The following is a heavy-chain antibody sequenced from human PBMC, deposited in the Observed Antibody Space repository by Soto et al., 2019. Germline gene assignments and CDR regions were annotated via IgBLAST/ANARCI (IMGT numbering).Heavy chain of an antibody. D-gene: IGHD6-6*01. CDR3: ARHGFSSSSPTLMPEQSPYYYGTDV. CDR1: GYSFTSYW. Sequence: GESLKISCKGSGYSFTSYWIGWVRQMPGKGLEWMGIIYPGDSDTRYSPSFQGQVTISADKSISTAYLQWSSLKASDTAMYYCARHGFSSSSPTLMPEQSPYYYGTDVWGQGITVTVSS. CDR2: IYPGDSDT. V-gene: IGHV5-51*01. J-gene: IGHJ6*02.